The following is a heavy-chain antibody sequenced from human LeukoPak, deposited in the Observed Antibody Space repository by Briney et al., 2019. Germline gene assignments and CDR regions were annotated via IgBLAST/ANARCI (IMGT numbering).Heavy chain of an antibody. Sequence: GGSLRLSCAASEFTFSDYAMHWVRQAPGKGLEWVALISYDGSNKYYADSVKGRFTISRDNSKNTLYLQMNSLRPEDTAVYYCAKAQHSELLLIDFWGQGTLVTVSS. D-gene: IGHD3-10*01. CDR2: ISYDGSNK. CDR1: EFTFSDYA. CDR3: AKAQHSELLLIDF. V-gene: IGHV3-30-3*01. J-gene: IGHJ4*02.